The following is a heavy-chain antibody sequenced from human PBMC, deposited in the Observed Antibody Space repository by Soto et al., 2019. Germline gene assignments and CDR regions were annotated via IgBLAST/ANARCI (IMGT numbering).Heavy chain of an antibody. CDR3: ARVVVARYFDL. J-gene: IGHJ2*01. CDR1: GGSISSGGYY. CDR2: IYYSGST. Sequence: SETLSLTCTVSGGSISSGGYYWSWIRQHPGKGLEWIGYIYYSGSTYYNPSLKSRVTISVDKSKNQFSLKLSSVTAADTAVYYCARVVVARYFDLWGRGTLVTVSS. V-gene: IGHV4-31*03. D-gene: IGHD2-15*01.